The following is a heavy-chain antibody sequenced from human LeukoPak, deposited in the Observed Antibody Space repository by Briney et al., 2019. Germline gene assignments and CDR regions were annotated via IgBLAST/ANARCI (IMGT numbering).Heavy chain of an antibody. V-gene: IGHV3-74*01. CDR1: GFTFGTYW. Sequence: GGSVRLSCAASGFTFGTYWMHWVRQAPGKGLVWVSRLDTDGTDTAYADSVKGRFTISRDNAKNTLYLQMNSLRAEDTAVYYCARPRAYDSRDLDCWGQGTLVTVSS. CDR2: LDTDGTDT. D-gene: IGHD3-16*01. J-gene: IGHJ4*02. CDR3: ARPRAYDSRDLDC.